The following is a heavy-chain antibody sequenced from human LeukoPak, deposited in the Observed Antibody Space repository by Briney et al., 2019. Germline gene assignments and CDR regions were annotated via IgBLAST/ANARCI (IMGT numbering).Heavy chain of an antibody. J-gene: IGHJ4*02. CDR2: IKQDGSEK. V-gene: IGHV3-7*04. CDR1: GFTFSSYW. D-gene: IGHD3-10*01. CDR3: ASDREYYYGSGSFDY. Sequence: GGSLRLSCAASGFTFSSYWMSWVRQAPGKGLEWVANIKQDGSEKYYVDSVKGRFTISRDNAKDSLYLQMNSLRAEDTAVYYCASDREYYYGSGSFDYWGQGTLVTVSS.